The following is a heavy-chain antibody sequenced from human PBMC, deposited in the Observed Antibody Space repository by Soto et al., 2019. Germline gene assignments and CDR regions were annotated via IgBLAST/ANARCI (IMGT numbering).Heavy chain of an antibody. CDR1: GGSISSSSYY. CDR2: IYYSGST. D-gene: IGHD6-13*01. Sequence: SETLSHTCTVSGGSISSSSYYWGWIRQPPGKGLEWIGSIYYSGSTYYNPSLKSRVTISVDTSKNQFSLKLSSVTAADTAVYYCARHGGSSWQKPDYYYYMDVWGKGTTVTVSS. V-gene: IGHV4-39*01. CDR3: ARHGGSSWQKPDYYYYMDV. J-gene: IGHJ6*03.